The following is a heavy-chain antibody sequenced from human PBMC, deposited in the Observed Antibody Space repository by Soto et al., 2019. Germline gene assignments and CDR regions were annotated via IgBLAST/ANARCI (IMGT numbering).Heavy chain of an antibody. CDR2: IYYSGST. V-gene: IGHV4-59*08. Sequence: PSETLSLTCTVSGGSISSYYWSWIRQPPGKGLEWIGYIYYSGSTNYNPSLKSRATISVDTSKNQFSLKLSSVTAADTAVYYCARLYYDILTGYVWFDPWGQGTLVTVSS. CDR1: GGSISSYY. CDR3: ARLYYDILTGYVWFDP. D-gene: IGHD3-9*01. J-gene: IGHJ5*02.